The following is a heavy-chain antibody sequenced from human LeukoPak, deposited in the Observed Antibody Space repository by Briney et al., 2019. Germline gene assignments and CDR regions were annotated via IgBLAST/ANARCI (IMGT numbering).Heavy chain of an antibody. J-gene: IGHJ4*02. D-gene: IGHD6-6*01. V-gene: IGHV3-21*01. Sequence: GGSLRLSCAASGFTFSSYSMNWVRQAPGKGLEWVSSISSSSSNIYYADSVKGGFTISRDNAKNSLTLQMNSLRAEDTAVYYCAREEEYSSSSPDYWGQGTLVTVSS. CDR2: ISSSSSNI. CDR1: GFTFSSYS. CDR3: AREEEYSSSSPDY.